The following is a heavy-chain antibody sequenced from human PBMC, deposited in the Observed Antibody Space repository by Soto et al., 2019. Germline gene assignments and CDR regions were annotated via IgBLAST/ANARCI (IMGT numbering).Heavy chain of an antibody. D-gene: IGHD3-3*01. V-gene: IGHV4-59*01. CDR3: ARTYYDFWSGYSMNYYMDV. J-gene: IGHJ6*03. CDR1: GGSISSYY. Sequence: SETLSLTCTVSGGSISSYYWSWIRQPPGKGLEWIGYIYYSGSTNYNPSLKSRVTISVDTSKNQFSLKLSSVTAADTAVYYCARTYYDFWSGYSMNYYMDVWGKGTTVTVSS. CDR2: IYYSGST.